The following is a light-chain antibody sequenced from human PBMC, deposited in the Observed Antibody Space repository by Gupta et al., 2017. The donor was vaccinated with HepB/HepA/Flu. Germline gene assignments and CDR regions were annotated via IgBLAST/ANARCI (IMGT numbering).Light chain of an antibody. Sequence: SSELTQDPAMSVALGQTVRITCRGDSLRTSYATWYQQKPGQAPLLVFYGRDNRPSGIPKRFSASTSGNTAFLTITGTQAEDEADYYCNSRQNTSNHVIFGGGTKLTVL. J-gene: IGLJ2*01. CDR2: GRD. V-gene: IGLV3-19*01. CDR1: SLRTSY. CDR3: NSRQNTSNHVI.